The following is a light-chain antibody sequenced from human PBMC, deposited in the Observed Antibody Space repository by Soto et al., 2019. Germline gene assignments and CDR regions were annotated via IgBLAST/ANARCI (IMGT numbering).Light chain of an antibody. CDR1: QSVGSN. V-gene: IGKV3-15*01. CDR3: QHYNTWPFT. Sequence: ETVMTQSPATLSVSLGERATLSCRPSQSVGSNLAWYQQRPGQAPRLLIYGASIRVTGIPARFSGSGSGTEFTLTISSLQSEDFAVYYCQHYNTWPFTFGQGTKLEIK. J-gene: IGKJ2*01. CDR2: GAS.